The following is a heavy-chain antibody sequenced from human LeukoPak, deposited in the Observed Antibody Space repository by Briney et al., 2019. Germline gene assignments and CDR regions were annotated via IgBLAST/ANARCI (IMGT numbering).Heavy chain of an antibody. V-gene: IGHV4-34*01. Sequence: SETLSLTCAVYGGSFSGYYWSWIRQPPGKGLEWIGEINHSGSTNYNPSLKSRVTISVDTSKNQFSLKLSSVTAADTAVYYCARGCSDGICYTNAFDFWGQGTLVIVSS. J-gene: IGHJ3*01. D-gene: IGHD2-8*01. CDR1: GGSFSGYY. CDR2: INHSGST. CDR3: ARGCSDGICYTNAFDF.